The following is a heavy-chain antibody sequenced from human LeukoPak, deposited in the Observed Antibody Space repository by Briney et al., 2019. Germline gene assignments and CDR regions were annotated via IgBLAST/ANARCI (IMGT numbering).Heavy chain of an antibody. V-gene: IGHV3-30*02. CDR1: GFTFSSYG. CDR3: AKSDTSPVGAYDY. CDR2: IRYDGSNK. J-gene: IGHJ4*02. D-gene: IGHD1-26*01. Sequence: GGSLRLSCAASGFTFSSYGMHWVRQAPGKGLEWVAFIRYDGSNKYYADSVKGRFTISRDNSKNTLYLQMNSLRAEDTAVYYCAKSDTSPVGAYDYWGQGTLVTVSS.